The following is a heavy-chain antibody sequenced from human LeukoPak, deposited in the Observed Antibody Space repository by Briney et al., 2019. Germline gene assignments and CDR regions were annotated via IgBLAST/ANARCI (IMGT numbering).Heavy chain of an antibody. J-gene: IGHJ4*02. CDR3: ARDHAGSGSYYREYLDS. CDR2: INPNSGGT. D-gene: IGHD3-22*01. CDR1: GYTFTGYY. V-gene: IGHV1-2*02. Sequence: ASVKVSCKASGYTFTGYYMHWVRQAPGQGLEWMGWINPNSGGTNFAQKFQGRVTMTRDTSISTAYMEVSRLTSGDTAVYFCARDHAGSGSYYREYLDSWGQGTLVTVSS.